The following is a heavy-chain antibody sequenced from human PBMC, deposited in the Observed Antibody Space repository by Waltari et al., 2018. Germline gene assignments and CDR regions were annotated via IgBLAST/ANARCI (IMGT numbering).Heavy chain of an antibody. CDR2: ISSSSSYI. D-gene: IGHD6-6*01. CDR3: ARDGYRGSSFKS. CDR1: GFTFISYS. V-gene: IGHV3-21*01. Sequence: EVQLVESGGGLVKPGGSLRLSCAASGFTFISYSMTWVRQAPGKGLEWVSSISSSSSYIYYADSVKGRFTISRDNAKNSLYLQMNSLRAEDTAVYYCARDGYRGSSFKSWGQGTLVTVSS. J-gene: IGHJ5*02.